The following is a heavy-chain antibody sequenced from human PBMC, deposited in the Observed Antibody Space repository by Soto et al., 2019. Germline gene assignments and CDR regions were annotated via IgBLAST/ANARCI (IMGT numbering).Heavy chain of an antibody. CDR1: GYTFTSYD. Sequence: ASVKVSCKASGYTFTSYDINWVRQATGQGLEWMGWMNPNSGNTGYAQKFQGRVTMTRNTSISTAYMELSSLRSEDTAVYYCATADSSGWYGLVNYWGQGTLVTVSS. V-gene: IGHV1-8*01. D-gene: IGHD6-19*01. J-gene: IGHJ4*02. CDR3: ATADSSGWYGLVNY. CDR2: MNPNSGNT.